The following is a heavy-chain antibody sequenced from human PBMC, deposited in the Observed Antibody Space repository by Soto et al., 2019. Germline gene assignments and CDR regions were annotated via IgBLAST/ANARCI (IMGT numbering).Heavy chain of an antibody. J-gene: IGHJ4*02. D-gene: IGHD3-9*01. Sequence: QVQLQESGPGLVRPSQTLSLTCTVSGASVNSDVYYWTWIRQHPEKGLEWIGYIYDSGSTYYNPSIESRVSISLDTPNNQFSLNLKAVTAADTAIYYCARAPHYEILAAIDYWGQGTLVTVSS. CDR1: GASVNSDVYY. CDR3: ARAPHYEILAAIDY. CDR2: IYDSGST. V-gene: IGHV4-31*03.